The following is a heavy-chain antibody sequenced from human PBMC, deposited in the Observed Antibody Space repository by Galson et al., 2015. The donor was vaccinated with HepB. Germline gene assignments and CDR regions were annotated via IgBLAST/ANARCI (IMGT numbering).Heavy chain of an antibody. CDR1: GGTFSSYA. CDR2: IIPIFGTA. D-gene: IGHD5-18*01. V-gene: IGHV1-69*13. J-gene: IGHJ6*03. Sequence: SVKVSCKASGGTFSSYAISWVRQAPGQGLEWMGGIIPIFGTANYAQKFQGRVTITADESTSTAYMELSSLRSEDTAVYYCARHTVDTAMVTFYYYMDVWGKGTTVTVSS. CDR3: ARHTVDTAMVTFYYYMDV.